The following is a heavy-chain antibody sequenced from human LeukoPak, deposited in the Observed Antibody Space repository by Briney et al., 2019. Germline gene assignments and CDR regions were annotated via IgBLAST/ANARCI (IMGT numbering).Heavy chain of an antibody. Sequence: PSETLSLTCTVSGYSISSGYYWGWIRQPPGKGLEWIGSIYHSGSTYYNPSLKSRVTISVDTSKNQFSLKLSSVTAADTAVYYCARYGSGKERSDENWFDLWGQGTLVTVSS. J-gene: IGHJ5*02. CDR1: GYSISSGYY. CDR2: IYHSGST. CDR3: ARYGSGKERSDENWFDL. D-gene: IGHD3-10*01. V-gene: IGHV4-38-2*02.